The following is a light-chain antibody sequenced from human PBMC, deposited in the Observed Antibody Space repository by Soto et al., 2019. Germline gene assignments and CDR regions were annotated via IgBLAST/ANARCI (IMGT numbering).Light chain of an antibody. V-gene: IGKV1-5*03. J-gene: IGKJ1*01. CDR3: QQYSRCSA. CDR1: QTISSW. Sequence: IQMTHSPSTLSASVGDRVTITCRASQTISSWLAWYQQKPGMAPKLLIYKASTLQSGVPSRFSGSGSGTEFTLTISSLQPDDFASYYCQQYSRCSAFGQGTKV. CDR2: KAS.